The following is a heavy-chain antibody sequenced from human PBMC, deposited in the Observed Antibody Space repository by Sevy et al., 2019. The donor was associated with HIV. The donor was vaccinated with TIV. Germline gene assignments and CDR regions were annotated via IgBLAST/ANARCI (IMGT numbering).Heavy chain of an antibody. CDR1: GFTFSSYA. Sequence: GGSLRLSCTASGFTFSSYAMSWVRQAPGKGLEWVSAISGSGGSTYYADSVKGRFTISRDNSKNTLYLQMNRLRAEDTAVYYCAKEDHDFWSGYYRRGPRGNFDYWGQGTLVTVSS. V-gene: IGHV3-23*01. D-gene: IGHD3-3*01. J-gene: IGHJ4*02. CDR3: AKEDHDFWSGYYRRGPRGNFDY. CDR2: ISGSGGST.